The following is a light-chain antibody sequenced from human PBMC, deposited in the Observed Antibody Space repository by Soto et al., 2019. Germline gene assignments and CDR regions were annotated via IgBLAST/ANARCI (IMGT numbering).Light chain of an antibody. CDR2: GNS. V-gene: IGLV1-40*01. Sequence: QSVLTQPPSVSGAPGQRVTISCTGSSSNIGAGYDVHWYQQLPGTAPKVLIYGNSNRPSGVPDRFSGSKSGTSASLAITGLQAEEEADYYGQSYDSSLNGVVFGGGTKLTVL. CDR1: SSNIGAGYD. CDR3: QSYDSSLNGVV. J-gene: IGLJ2*01.